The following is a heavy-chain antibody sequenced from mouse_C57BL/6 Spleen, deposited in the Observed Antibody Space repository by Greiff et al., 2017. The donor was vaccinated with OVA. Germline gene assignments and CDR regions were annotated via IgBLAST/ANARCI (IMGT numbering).Heavy chain of an antibody. CDR2: IYPRSGNT. J-gene: IGHJ4*01. CDR3: ATIYYYGSSYKAMDY. Sequence: VKLQESGAELARPGASVKLSCKASGYTFTSYGISWVKQRTGQGLEWIGEIYPRSGNTYYNEKFKGKATLTADKSSSTAYMELRSLTSEDSAVYFCATIYYYGSSYKAMDYWGQGTSVTVSS. V-gene: IGHV1-81*01. D-gene: IGHD1-1*01. CDR1: GYTFTSYG.